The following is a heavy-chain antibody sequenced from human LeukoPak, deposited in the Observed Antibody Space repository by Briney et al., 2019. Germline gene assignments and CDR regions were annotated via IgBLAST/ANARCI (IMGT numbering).Heavy chain of an antibody. CDR3: ARARGVVVPAAISHYYYMDV. Sequence: PSETLSLTCTVSGGSISSYYGSWIRQPPGKGLEWIGYIYYSGSTNYNPSLKSRVTISVDTSKNQFSLKLSSVTAADTAVYYCARARGVVVPAAISHYYYMDVWGKGTTVTVSS. D-gene: IGHD2-2*01. CDR2: IYYSGST. J-gene: IGHJ6*03. V-gene: IGHV4-59*01. CDR1: GGSISSYY.